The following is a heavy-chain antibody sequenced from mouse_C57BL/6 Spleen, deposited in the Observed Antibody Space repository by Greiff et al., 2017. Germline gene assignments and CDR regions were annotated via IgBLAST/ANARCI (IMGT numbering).Heavy chain of an antibody. V-gene: IGHV1-62-2*01. CDR2: FYPRSGSI. D-gene: IGHD1-1*01. J-gene: IGHJ3*01. Sequence: QVQLQQSGAELVKPGASVKLSCKASGYTFTEYTIHWVKQRPGQGLEWIGWFYPRSGSIKYNEKFKDKATLTADKSSSTVYMEPSRCTSEDSAVYFCARQIYYASRAWFAYWGQGTLVTVSA. CDR1: GYTFTEYT. CDR3: ARQIYYASRAWFAY.